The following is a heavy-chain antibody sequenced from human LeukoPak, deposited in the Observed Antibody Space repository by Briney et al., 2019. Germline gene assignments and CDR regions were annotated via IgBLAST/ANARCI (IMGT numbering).Heavy chain of an antibody. Sequence: GESLKISCKGSGYSFTSDWIGWVRQMPGKGLEWMGIIYPGDSDTRYSPSFQGQVTISADKSISTAYLQWSSLKASDAAIYYCARGTSYWTYYFDYWGQGTLVTVSS. CDR3: ARGTSYWTYYFDY. D-gene: IGHD1-26*01. J-gene: IGHJ4*02. CDR2: IYPGDSDT. V-gene: IGHV5-51*01. CDR1: GYSFTSDW.